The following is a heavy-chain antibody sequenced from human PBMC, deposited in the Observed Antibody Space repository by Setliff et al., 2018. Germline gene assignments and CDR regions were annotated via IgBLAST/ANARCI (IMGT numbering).Heavy chain of an antibody. J-gene: IGHJ6*03. D-gene: IGHD6-13*01. CDR2: IYYGGTT. Sequence: PSETLSLTCTVSGGSISNYYWGWIRQPPGKGLEWIGSIYYGGTTFYNPSLKSRVTISVDTSKNQFSLRLSSVTAADTAVYYCARGGIAMNHYMDVWGKGTTVTVSS. CDR1: GGSISNYY. CDR3: ARGGIAMNHYMDV. V-gene: IGHV4-39*07.